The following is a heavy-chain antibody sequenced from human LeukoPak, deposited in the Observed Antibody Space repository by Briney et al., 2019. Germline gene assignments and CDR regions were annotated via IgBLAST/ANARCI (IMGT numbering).Heavy chain of an antibody. Sequence: SQTLSLTCAISGDSVSSNSAAWNYIRQSPSRGLEWLGRTYYRSKWYNDYAVSVKSRITINPDTSKNQFSLQLNSVTPEDTAVYYCAREDQIAARPPYFDYWGQGTLVTVSS. V-gene: IGHV6-1*01. D-gene: IGHD6-6*01. CDR3: AREDQIAARPPYFDY. J-gene: IGHJ4*02. CDR1: GDSVSSNSAA. CDR2: TYYRSKWYN.